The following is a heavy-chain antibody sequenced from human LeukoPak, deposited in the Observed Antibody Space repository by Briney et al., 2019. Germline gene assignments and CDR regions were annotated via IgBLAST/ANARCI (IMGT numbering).Heavy chain of an antibody. CDR3: ARDHSYGGKELAY. D-gene: IGHD4-23*01. CDR1: GYTFSSYG. J-gene: IGHJ4*02. V-gene: IGHV1-18*01. CDR2: IGAYNGNT. Sequence: GASVKVSCKASGYTFSSYGMIWVRQAPGQSRDWMGWIGAYNGNTNYAQKFQDRVTMTTDTSTSTAYMELRSLRSDDTAVYSCARDHSYGGKELAYWGQGTLVTVSS.